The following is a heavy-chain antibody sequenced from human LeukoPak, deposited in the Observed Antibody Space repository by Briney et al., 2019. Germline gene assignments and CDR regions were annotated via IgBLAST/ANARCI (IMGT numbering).Heavy chain of an antibody. J-gene: IGHJ5*02. D-gene: IGHD3-10*01. Sequence: NLSETLSLTCAVYGGSFSGYYWSWIRQPPGKGLEWIGEINHSGSTNYNPSLKSRVTISVDTSKNQFSLKLSSVTAADTAVYYCARRIYYYGSGSYGNWFDPWGQGTLVTVSS. CDR3: ARRIYYYGSGSYGNWFDP. V-gene: IGHV4-34*01. CDR2: INHSGST. CDR1: GGSFSGYY.